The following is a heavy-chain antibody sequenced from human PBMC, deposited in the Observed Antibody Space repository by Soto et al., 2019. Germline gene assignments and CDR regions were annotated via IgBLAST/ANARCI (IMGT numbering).Heavy chain of an antibody. D-gene: IGHD3-10*01. CDR1: GFTFSSYS. V-gene: IGHV3-48*02. J-gene: IGHJ4*02. Sequence: GGSLRLSCAASGFTFSSYSMNWVRQAPGKGLEWVSYISSSSSTIYYTDSVKGRFTISRDNAKNSLYLQMNSLRDEDTAVYYCARDSGLWFGELHPAPTDYWGQGTLVTVSS. CDR2: ISSSSSTI. CDR3: ARDSGLWFGELHPAPTDY.